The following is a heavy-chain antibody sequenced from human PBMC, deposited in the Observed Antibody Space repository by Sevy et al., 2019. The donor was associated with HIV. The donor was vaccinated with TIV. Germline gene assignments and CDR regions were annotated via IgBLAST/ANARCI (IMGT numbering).Heavy chain of an antibody. Sequence: GGSLRLSCAASGFAFSDYAMHWVRQAPGKGLEWVAAISYAGDNEYFADSVKDRFTVSKDNCKITLYLEMNSLRAEDTGVYYCAKAHADCSGGTCYTAHYYYDMDVWGRGATVTVSS. D-gene: IGHD2-15*01. V-gene: IGHV3-30*18. CDR2: ISYAGDNE. CDR3: AKAHADCSGGTCYTAHYYYDMDV. CDR1: GFAFSDYA. J-gene: IGHJ6*02.